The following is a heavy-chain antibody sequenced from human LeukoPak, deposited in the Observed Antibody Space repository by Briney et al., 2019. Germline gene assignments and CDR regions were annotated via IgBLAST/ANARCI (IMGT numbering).Heavy chain of an antibody. CDR2: ITTSDGNT. CDR1: GFTFSSYT. V-gene: IGHV3-23*01. Sequence: GGSLRLSCAASGFTFSSYTMSWVRQAPGKGLEWVSTITTSDGNTYYADSVKGRFTISRDNSKNTLYLQMNSLTADDTAVYYCAAQWLVSGGGQGTLVTVSS. CDR3: AAQWLVSG. J-gene: IGHJ4*02. D-gene: IGHD6-19*01.